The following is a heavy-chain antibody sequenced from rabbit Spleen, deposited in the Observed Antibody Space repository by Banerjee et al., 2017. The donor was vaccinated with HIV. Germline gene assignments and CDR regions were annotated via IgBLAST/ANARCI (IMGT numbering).Heavy chain of an antibody. Sequence: QEQLVESGGGLVKPEGSLTLTCEASGFSFSDRDVMCWVRQAPGKGLEWIACINAATGKPVYATWAKGRFTISRTSSTTVTLRMTSLTAADRATYFCARDLVGVIGWNFYLWGQGTLVTVS. CDR2: INAATGKP. V-gene: IGHV1S45*01. J-gene: IGHJ4*01. CDR3: ARDLVGVIGWNFYL. CDR1: GFSFSDRDV. D-gene: IGHD1-1*01.